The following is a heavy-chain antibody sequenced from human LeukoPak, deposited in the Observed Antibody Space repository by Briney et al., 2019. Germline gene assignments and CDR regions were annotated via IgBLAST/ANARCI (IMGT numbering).Heavy chain of an antibody. D-gene: IGHD3-10*01. CDR3: ARGITMVRGVIIGNWFDP. J-gene: IGHJ5*02. Sequence: PGRSLRLSCAASGFTFSSYGMHWVRQAPGKGLEWVAVIWYDGGNKYYADSVKGRFTISRDNSKNTLYLQVNSLRAEDTAVYYCARGITMVRGVIIGNWFDPWGQGTLVTVSS. V-gene: IGHV3-33*01. CDR1: GFTFSSYG. CDR2: IWYDGGNK.